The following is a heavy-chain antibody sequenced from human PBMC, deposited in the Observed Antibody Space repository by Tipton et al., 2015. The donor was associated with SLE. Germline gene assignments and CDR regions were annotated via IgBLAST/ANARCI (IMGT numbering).Heavy chain of an antibody. D-gene: IGHD2-2*02. Sequence: TLSFTCTVSGGSISSSSYYWGWIRQPPGKGLEWIGSIYYSGSTYYNPSLKSRVTISVDTSKNQFSLNLSSVTAADTAVYYCARVGLVAPAAISSGVDYWGQGTLVTVSS. CDR3: ARVGLVAPAAISSGVDY. V-gene: IGHV4-39*07. J-gene: IGHJ4*02. CDR1: GGSISSSSYY. CDR2: IYYSGST.